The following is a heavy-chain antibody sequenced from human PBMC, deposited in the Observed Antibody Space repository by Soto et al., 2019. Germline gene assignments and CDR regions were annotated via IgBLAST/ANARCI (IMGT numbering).Heavy chain of an antibody. V-gene: IGHV5-51*01. J-gene: IGHJ4*02. CDR3: ARLSTY. Sequence: GESVQSSCKGSGYSVSSYWIGWVRQMPGKGLEWMGIIYPGDSDTRYSPSFQGQVTISADKSISTAYLQWSSLKASDTAMYYCARLSTYWGQGTLVTVSS. CDR1: GYSVSSYW. CDR2: IYPGDSDT.